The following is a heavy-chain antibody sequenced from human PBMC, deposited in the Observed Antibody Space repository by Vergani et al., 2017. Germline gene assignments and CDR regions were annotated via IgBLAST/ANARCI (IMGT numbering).Heavy chain of an antibody. CDR1: GGSISSYY. CDR2: IYYSGST. CDR3: ARGIPQYCYYSYYYMDV. D-gene: IGHD5-18*01. V-gene: IGHV4-59*01. J-gene: IGHJ6*03. Sequence: QLQLQESGPGLVKPSETLSLTCTVSGGSISSYYWSWIRQPPGKGLEWIGYIYYSGSTNYNPSLKSRVTISVDTSKNQYSLKLSSVTAADTAVYYCARGIPQYCYYSYYYMDVWGKGTTVTVSS.